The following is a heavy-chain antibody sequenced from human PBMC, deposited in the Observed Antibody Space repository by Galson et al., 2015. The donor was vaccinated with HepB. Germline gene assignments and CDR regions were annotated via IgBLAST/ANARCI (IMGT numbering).Heavy chain of an antibody. CDR2: IIPIFDTA. V-gene: IGHV1-69*06. D-gene: IGHD6-13*01. J-gene: IGHJ6*02. CDR1: GGTFSKYA. Sequence: SVKVSCKASGGTFSKYAISWVRQAPGQGLEWMGGIIPIFDTANYAQRFQGRVTITADKSTNTAYMELSSLRSEDTAVYYCAGSIAAAAYYYAMDVWGQGTTVTVSS. CDR3: AGSIAAAAYYYAMDV.